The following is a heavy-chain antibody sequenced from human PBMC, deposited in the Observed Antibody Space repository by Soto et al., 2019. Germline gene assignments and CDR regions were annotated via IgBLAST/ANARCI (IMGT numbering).Heavy chain of an antibody. CDR3: ARINDRRLDWYFDL. Sequence: ASVKVSCKASGYTFTSYGISWVRQAPGQGLEWMGWISAYNGNTNYAQKLQGRVTMTTDTSTSTAYMELRSLRSDDTAVYYCARINDRRLDWYFDLWGRGTLVTVSS. J-gene: IGHJ2*01. V-gene: IGHV1-18*01. D-gene: IGHD6-19*01. CDR2: ISAYNGNT. CDR1: GYTFTSYG.